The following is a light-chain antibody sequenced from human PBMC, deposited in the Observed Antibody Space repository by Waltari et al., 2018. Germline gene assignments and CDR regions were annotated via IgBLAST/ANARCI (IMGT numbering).Light chain of an antibody. V-gene: IGKV2-30*02. J-gene: IGKJ2*01. CDR2: KVS. CDR1: QSLVHSDGNTY. Sequence: DVVMTQSPLSLPVTLGQPASISCRSSQSLVHSDGNTYLNWFHQRPCQSPRRLIYKVSNRESGVPDRFSGSGSGTDFTLKISRVEAEDVGIYYCLQNTYWPFIFGQGTKLEIK. CDR3: LQNTYWPFI.